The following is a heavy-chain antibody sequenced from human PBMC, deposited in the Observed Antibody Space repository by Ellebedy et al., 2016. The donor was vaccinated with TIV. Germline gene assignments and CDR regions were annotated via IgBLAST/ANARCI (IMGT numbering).Heavy chain of an antibody. CDR1: GYTFTTYG. V-gene: IGHV1-18*01. J-gene: IGHJ4*02. Sequence: ASVKVSCKASGYTFTTYGISWVRQAPGQGLEWMGWIAAYNGHTGYAQNLQGRVTMTIDTSTSTAYMELRSLRSDDTAVYYCARDRLTGTTSNDYWGQGTLVTVSS. CDR3: ARDRLTGTTSNDY. D-gene: IGHD1-7*01. CDR2: IAAYNGHT.